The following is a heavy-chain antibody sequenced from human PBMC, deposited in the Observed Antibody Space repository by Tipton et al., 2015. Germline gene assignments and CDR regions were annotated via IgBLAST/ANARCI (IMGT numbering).Heavy chain of an antibody. J-gene: IGHJ4*02. D-gene: IGHD3-22*01. CDR3: ARGREVGYDGSAYRY. V-gene: IGHV4-59*01. CDR2: IFYTGRT. CDR1: GDSISPYY. Sequence: GLVKPSETLSLTCTVSGDSISPYYWGWIRQPPGEGLEWIGYIFYTGRTSHNPSLESRVTMSVDTSKNQFSLKLNSVTAADTAVYYCARGREVGYDGSAYRYWGQGTLVTVSS.